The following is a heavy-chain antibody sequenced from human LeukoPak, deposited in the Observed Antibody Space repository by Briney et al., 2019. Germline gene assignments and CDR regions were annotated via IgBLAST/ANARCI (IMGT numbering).Heavy chain of an antibody. CDR3: AKEGTYSSSWYPGYYYYGMDV. V-gene: IGHV3-30*18. CDR1: GFTFSSYG. D-gene: IGHD6-13*01. Sequence: PGRSLRLSCAASGFTFSSYGMHWVRQAPGKGLEWVAVISYDGSNKYYADSVKGRFTISRDNSKNTLYLQMNSLRAEDTAVYYCAKEGTYSSSWYPGYYYYGMDVWGQGTTVTVSS. CDR2: ISYDGSNK. J-gene: IGHJ6*02.